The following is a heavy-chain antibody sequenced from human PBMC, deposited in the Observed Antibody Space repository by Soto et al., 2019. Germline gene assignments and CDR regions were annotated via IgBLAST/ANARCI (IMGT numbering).Heavy chain of an antibody. CDR1: GFTFSSYA. V-gene: IGHV3-23*01. CDR3: AKDNYDFWSGYYTRDY. Sequence: GGSLRLSCAASGFTFSSYAMSWVRQAPGKGLEWVSAISGSGGSTYYADSVKGRFTISRDNSKNTLYLQMNSLRAEDTAVYYCAKDNYDFWSGYYTRDYWGQGTLVTASS. CDR2: ISGSGGST. J-gene: IGHJ4*02. D-gene: IGHD3-3*01.